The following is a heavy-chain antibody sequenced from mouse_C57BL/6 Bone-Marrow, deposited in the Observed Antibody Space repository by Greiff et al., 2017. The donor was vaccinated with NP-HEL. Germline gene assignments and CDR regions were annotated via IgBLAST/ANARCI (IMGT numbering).Heavy chain of an antibody. CDR2: IYPGDGDT. V-gene: IGHV1-82*01. Sequence: QVQLKESGPELVKPGASVKISCKASGYAFSSSWMNWVKQRPGKGLEWIGRIYPGDGDTNYNGKFKGKATLTADKSSSTVYMQLSSLTSEDTAVYFCARRYYFDYWGQGTTLTVSS. CDR1: GYAFSSSW. CDR3: ARRYYFDY. J-gene: IGHJ2*01.